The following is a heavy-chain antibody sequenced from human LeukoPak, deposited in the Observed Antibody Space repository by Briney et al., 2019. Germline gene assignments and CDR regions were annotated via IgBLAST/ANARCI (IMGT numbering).Heavy chain of an antibody. V-gene: IGHV7-4-1*02. CDR1: GYTFTSYA. J-gene: IGHJ5*02. Sequence: ASEKVSCKASGYTFTSYAMNWVRQAPGQGLEWVGWINTNTGKSTYAQGFTGRFVFSLDTSVSTTYLQINSLKAEDTAVYYCARGGSEYAFWSVQRSNWFDPWGQGTLITVSS. CDR2: INTNTGKS. D-gene: IGHD3-3*01. CDR3: ARGGSEYAFWSVQRSNWFDP.